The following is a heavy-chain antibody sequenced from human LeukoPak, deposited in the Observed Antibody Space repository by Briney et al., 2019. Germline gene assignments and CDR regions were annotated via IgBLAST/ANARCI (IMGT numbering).Heavy chain of an antibody. CDR2: IYYSGST. CDR1: GGSKRPYY. V-gene: IGHV4-59*01. J-gene: IGHJ5*02. D-gene: IGHD2-21*02. CDR3: AREVGDSDSDNWFDP. Sequence: SETLTLTCAVSGGSKRPYYWSWIRQPPGKGLEWIGYIYYSGSTNYSPSLKGRVTISIDTSENQVSLILRSVTAADTAVYYCAREVGDSDSDNWFDPWGQGTLVTVSS.